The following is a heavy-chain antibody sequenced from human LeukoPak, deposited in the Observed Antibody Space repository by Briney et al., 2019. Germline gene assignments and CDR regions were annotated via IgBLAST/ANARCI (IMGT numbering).Heavy chain of an antibody. Sequence: SVKVSCKSSGGTFNNHALSWVRQAPGQGLEWMGGFIPMFNTANYAQKFQGRVTITADESTTTAYMELSSLRSEDTAVYYCARDRGEDCSSTSCYTLDYWGQGTLVTVSS. CDR3: ARDRGEDCSSTSCYTLDY. J-gene: IGHJ4*02. CDR1: GGTFNNHA. CDR2: FIPMFNTA. V-gene: IGHV1-69*01. D-gene: IGHD2-2*02.